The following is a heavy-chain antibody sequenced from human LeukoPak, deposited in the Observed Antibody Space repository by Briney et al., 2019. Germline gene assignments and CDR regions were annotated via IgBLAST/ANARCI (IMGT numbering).Heavy chain of an antibody. CDR2: IWYDGSNN. Sequence: GGSLRLSCAASGFTFSSYDMHWVRQAPGKGLEWVAVIWYDGSNNYNADSVKGRFIISGENSNNTQYLQMNSLRAEPTVVYYFARPITTRYYYYGMDVWGQGPGDTVSS. J-gene: IGHJ6*02. CDR3: ARPITTRYYYYGMDV. D-gene: IGHD3-22*01. CDR1: GFTFSSYD. V-gene: IGHV3-33*08.